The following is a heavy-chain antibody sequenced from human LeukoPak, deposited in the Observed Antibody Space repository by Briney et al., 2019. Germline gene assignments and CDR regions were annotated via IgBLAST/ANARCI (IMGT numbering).Heavy chain of an antibody. V-gene: IGHV3-21*01. CDR3: ARGHYDVLASSYKWTPDY. J-gene: IGHJ4*02. CDR2: INSGGDYK. Sequence: PGGSLRLSCAPSGFTFNTFNMNWFRQAPGQGLEWVSSINSGGDYKYYADPVKGRFTTSRDNAKNSLSLQLISLRVEDTAIYYCARGHYDVLASSYKWTPDYWGQGTLVTVSS. CDR1: GFTFNTFN. D-gene: IGHD3-9*01.